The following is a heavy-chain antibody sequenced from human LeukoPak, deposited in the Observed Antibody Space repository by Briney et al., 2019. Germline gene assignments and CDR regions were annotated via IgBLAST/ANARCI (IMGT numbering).Heavy chain of an antibody. CDR1: GFTFSGYW. J-gene: IGHJ4*02. D-gene: IGHD3-16*01. CDR3: ARGGRGGAPDY. V-gene: IGHV3-7*01. CDR2: IKQDGSEK. Sequence: GGSLRLSCAASGFTFSGYWMTWVRQTPAKGLEWVANIKQDGSEKNYGDSVKGRFALSRDNAKNSVYLQMNSLRVEDTAIYFCARGGRGGAPDYWGQGTLVTVS.